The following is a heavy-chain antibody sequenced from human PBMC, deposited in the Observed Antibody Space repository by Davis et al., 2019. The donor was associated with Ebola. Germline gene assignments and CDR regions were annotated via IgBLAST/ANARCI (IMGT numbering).Heavy chain of an antibody. V-gene: IGHV5-51*01. D-gene: IGHD1-26*01. J-gene: IGHJ4*02. Sequence: GGSLRLSCKDSGNSFTSHWIGWVRQMPGQGLEWMGIIYPGDSETKYGPSFKGQVIVAADRSISTAHLQWSSLKASDTAMYYCARRGYSGIYHGFDVWGQGTLVTVSS. CDR2: IYPGDSET. CDR1: GNSFTSHW. CDR3: ARRGYSGIYHGFDV.